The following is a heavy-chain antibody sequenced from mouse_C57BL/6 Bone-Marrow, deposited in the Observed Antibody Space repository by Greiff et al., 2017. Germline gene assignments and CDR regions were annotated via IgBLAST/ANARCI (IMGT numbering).Heavy chain of an antibody. J-gene: IGHJ2*01. CDR3: TPLITTAYY. CDR1: GFNIKDDY. Sequence: EVKLMESGAELVRPGASVKLSCTASGFNIKDDYMHWVKQRPEQGLEWIGWIDPENGDTEYASKFQGKATITADTSSNTAYLQLSSLTSEDTAVYYCTPLITTAYYWGQGTTLTVSS. D-gene: IGHD1-1*01. CDR2: IDPENGDT. V-gene: IGHV14-4*01.